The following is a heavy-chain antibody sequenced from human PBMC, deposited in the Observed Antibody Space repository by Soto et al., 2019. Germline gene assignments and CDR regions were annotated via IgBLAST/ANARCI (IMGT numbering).Heavy chain of an antibody. V-gene: IGHV3-73*01. CDR2: IRSKANSYAT. CDR1: GFTFSGSA. J-gene: IGHJ6*03. Sequence: GGSLRLSCAASGFTFSGSAMHWVRQASGKGLEWVGRIRSKANSYATAYAASVKGRFTISRDDSKNTAYLQMNSLKTEDTAVYYCTSDVLRYFDPTTLPAYYYYMDVWGKGTTVTVSS. CDR3: TSDVLRYFDPTTLPAYYYYMDV. D-gene: IGHD3-9*01.